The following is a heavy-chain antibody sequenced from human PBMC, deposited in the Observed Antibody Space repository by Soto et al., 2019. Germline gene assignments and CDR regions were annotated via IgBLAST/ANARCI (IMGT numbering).Heavy chain of an antibody. D-gene: IGHD6-13*01. CDR2: ISYDGSNK. V-gene: IGHV3-30*18. CDR3: AKDHQTAAGFFDY. Sequence: GGSLRLSCAASGFTFRRYGMHWFRQAPGKGLECVAVISYDGSNKYYADSVKGRFTISRDNSKNTLYLQMNSLRAEDTAVYYCAKDHQTAAGFFDYWGEGTLVTVS. CDR1: GFTFRRYG. J-gene: IGHJ4*02.